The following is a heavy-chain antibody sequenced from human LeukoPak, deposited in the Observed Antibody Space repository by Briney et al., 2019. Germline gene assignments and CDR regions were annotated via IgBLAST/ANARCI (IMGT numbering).Heavy chain of an antibody. CDR3: AKLVHIVVVPAVPNWFDP. Sequence: GGSLRLSCAASGFTFSSYEMNWVRQAPGKGLEWVSYISSSGSTIYYADSVKGRFTISRDNSKNTLYLQMNSLRAEDTAVYYCAKLVHIVVVPAVPNWFDPWGQGTLVTVSS. CDR2: ISSSGSTI. CDR1: GFTFSSYE. V-gene: IGHV3-48*03. D-gene: IGHD2-2*01. J-gene: IGHJ5*02.